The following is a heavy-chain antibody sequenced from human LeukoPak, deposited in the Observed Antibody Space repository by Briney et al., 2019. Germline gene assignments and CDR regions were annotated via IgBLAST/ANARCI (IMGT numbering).Heavy chain of an antibody. D-gene: IGHD6-13*01. CDR2: IYHSGST. J-gene: IGHJ4*02. Sequence: SQTLSLTCAVSGGSISSGGYSWSWIRQPPGKGLEWIGYIYHSGSTYYNPSLKSRVTISVDRSKNQFSLKLSSVTAADTAVYYCARGYSSSWYVDYWGQRTLVTVSS. V-gene: IGHV4-30-2*01. CDR3: ARGYSSSWYVDY. CDR1: GGSISSGGYS.